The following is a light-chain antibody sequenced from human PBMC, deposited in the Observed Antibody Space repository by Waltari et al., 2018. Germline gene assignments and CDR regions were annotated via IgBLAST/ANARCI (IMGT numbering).Light chain of an antibody. CDR2: EDN. CDR3: QSNDGRTWV. Sequence: FILTQPHSVSESPGKTVSISCTCSSGSIDNNYVQWYQQRPGGSPTIVIYEDNQRPSGVPDRFSGSIDTSSNSASRTISGLKTEDEADYYCQSNDGRTWVFGGGTRLTVL. J-gene: IGLJ3*02. CDR1: SGSIDNNY. V-gene: IGLV6-57*01.